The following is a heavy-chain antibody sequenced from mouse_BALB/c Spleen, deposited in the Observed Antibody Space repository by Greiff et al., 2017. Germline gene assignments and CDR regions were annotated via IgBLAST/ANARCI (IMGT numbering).Heavy chain of an antibody. V-gene: IGHV3-2*02. CDR2: ISYSGST. Sequence: DVQLQESGPGLVKPSQSLSLTCTVTGYSITSDYAWNWIRQFPGNKLEWMGYISYSGSTSYNPSLKSRISITRDTSKNQFFLQLNSVTTEDTATYYCARRLGLYFDYWGQGTTLTVSS. D-gene: IGHD4-1*01. CDR1: GYSITSDYA. CDR3: ARRLGLYFDY. J-gene: IGHJ2*01.